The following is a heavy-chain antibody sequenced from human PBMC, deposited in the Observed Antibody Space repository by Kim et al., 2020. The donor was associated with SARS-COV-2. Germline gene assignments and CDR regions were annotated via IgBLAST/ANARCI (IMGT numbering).Heavy chain of an antibody. CDR2: ITGSARNM. CDR1: GFIFSNFV. Sequence: GGSLRLSCSASGFIFSNFVMNWVRQARGKGLVWVSSITGSARNMYYADSVRGRFTISRDNSKNMVHLQMSSLRAEDTAVYYCAKGNYFDSGTYYSYSYYFGLDVWGQGTTVRVSS. V-gene: IGHV3-23*01. CDR3: AKGNYFDSGTYYSYSYYFGLDV. D-gene: IGHD3-22*01. J-gene: IGHJ6*02.